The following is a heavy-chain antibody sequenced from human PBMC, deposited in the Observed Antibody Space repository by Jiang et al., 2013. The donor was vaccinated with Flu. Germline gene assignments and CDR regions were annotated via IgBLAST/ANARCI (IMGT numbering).Heavy chain of an antibody. CDR1: GGTFSSYA. D-gene: IGHD4-17*01. V-gene: IGHV1-69*04. J-gene: IGHJ4*02. CDR3: ARADYGDYRADY. CDR2: IIPILGIA. Sequence: SGAEVKKPGSSVKVSCKASGGTFSSYAISWVRQAPGQGLEWMGRIIPILGIANYAQKFQGRVTITADKSTSTAYMELSSLRSEDTAVYYCARADYGDYRADYWGQGTLVTVSS.